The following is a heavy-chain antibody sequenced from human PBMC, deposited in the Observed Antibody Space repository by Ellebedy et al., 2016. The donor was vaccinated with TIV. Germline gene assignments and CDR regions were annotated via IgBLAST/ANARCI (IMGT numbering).Heavy chain of an antibody. CDR2: IIPIFSTA. V-gene: IGHV1-69*05. CDR1: GGTFSSYA. D-gene: IGHD6-13*01. Sequence: SVKVSXXASGGTFSSYAISWVRQAPGQGLEWMGGIIPIFSTANYAQKLQGRVTMTTDTSTSTAYMELRSLRSDDTAVYYCARDLAVIEPQLAGTLDYWGQGTLVTVS. CDR3: ARDLAVIEPQLAGTLDY. J-gene: IGHJ4*02.